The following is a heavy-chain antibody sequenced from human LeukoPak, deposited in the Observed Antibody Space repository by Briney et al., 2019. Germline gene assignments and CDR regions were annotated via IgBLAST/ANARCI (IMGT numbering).Heavy chain of an antibody. Sequence: GGSLRLSCAASGFTFSTYSMNWVRQAPGKGLECVSSISSSGAYIYYADSVKGRFTISRDNAKNTLYLQMNSLRAEDTAVYYCASIGHYDFWSGYSPSPFDYWGQGTLVTVSS. V-gene: IGHV3-21*01. CDR2: ISSSGAYI. CDR3: ASIGHYDFWSGYSPSPFDY. J-gene: IGHJ4*02. D-gene: IGHD3-3*01. CDR1: GFTFSTYS.